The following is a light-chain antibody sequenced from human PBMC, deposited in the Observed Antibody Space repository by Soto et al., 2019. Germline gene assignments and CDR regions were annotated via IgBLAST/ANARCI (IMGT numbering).Light chain of an antibody. J-gene: IGKJ2*02. CDR2: KAS. CDR3: QQYKSCCT. CDR1: QSISSW. Sequence: DIQMTQSPSTLSASVGDRVTITCRASQSISSWLAWYQQKAGKAPKLLIYKASSLESGVPPRFSGSGSGTEFTLTISSLQPDDFATYYCQQYKSCCTFGQGTKLEIK. V-gene: IGKV1-5*03.